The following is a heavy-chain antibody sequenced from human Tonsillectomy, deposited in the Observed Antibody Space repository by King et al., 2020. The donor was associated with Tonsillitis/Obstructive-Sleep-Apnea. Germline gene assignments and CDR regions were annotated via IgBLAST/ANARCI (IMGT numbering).Heavy chain of an antibody. Sequence: VQLVESGAEVKKPGSSVKVSCKASGGTFSSYAISWVRQAPGQGLEWMGGIIPIFGTANYAQKFQGRVTITADESTSTAYMELSSLRSEDTAVYYCARAVPAAAADTHTWFDPWGQGTLVTVSS. D-gene: IGHD6-13*01. CDR3: ARAVPAAAADTHTWFDP. V-gene: IGHV1-69*01. CDR2: IIPIFGTA. CDR1: GGTFSSYA. J-gene: IGHJ5*02.